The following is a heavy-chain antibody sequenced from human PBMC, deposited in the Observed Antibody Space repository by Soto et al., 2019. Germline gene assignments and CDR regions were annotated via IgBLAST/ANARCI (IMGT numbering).Heavy chain of an antibody. D-gene: IGHD2-21*01. CDR2: ISYDGSNK. Sequence: GGSLRLSCAASGFTFSSYGMHWVRQAPGKGLEWVAVISYDGSNKYYADSVKGRFTISRDNSKNTLYLQMNSLRAEDTAVYYCAKGVAKNYYYYGMDVWGQGTTVTVSS. CDR3: AKGVAKNYYYYGMDV. CDR1: GFTFSSYG. V-gene: IGHV3-30*18. J-gene: IGHJ6*02.